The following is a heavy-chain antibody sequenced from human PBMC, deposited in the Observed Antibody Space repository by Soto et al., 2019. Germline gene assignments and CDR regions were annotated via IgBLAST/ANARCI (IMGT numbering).Heavy chain of an antibody. Sequence: QSGGSLRLSCAASGFTFSSYAMHWVRQAPGKGLEWVAVISYDGSNKYYADSVKGRFTISRDNSKNTLYLQMNSLRAEDTAVYYCARAGSTMVRDTWFDPWGQGTLVTVSS. CDR3: ARAGSTMVRDTWFDP. CDR1: GFTFSSYA. J-gene: IGHJ5*02. V-gene: IGHV3-30-3*01. CDR2: ISYDGSNK. D-gene: IGHD3-10*01.